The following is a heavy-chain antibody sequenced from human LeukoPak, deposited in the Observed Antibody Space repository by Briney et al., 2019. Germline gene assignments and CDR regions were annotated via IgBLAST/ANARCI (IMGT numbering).Heavy chain of an antibody. Sequence: GGSLRLSCAASGFTFSSYIMNWVRQAPGKGLEWVSSISSSSNHIYYADSMKGRFTISRDNAKNSLFLQINTLRAEDTAVYYCAREDASAFDIWGQGTMVSVSS. J-gene: IGHJ3*02. CDR3: AREDASAFDI. CDR2: ISSSSNHI. CDR1: GFTFSSYI. V-gene: IGHV3-21*01.